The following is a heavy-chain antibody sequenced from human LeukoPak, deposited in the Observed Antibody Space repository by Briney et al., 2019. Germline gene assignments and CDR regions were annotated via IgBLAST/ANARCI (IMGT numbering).Heavy chain of an antibody. D-gene: IGHD4-17*01. J-gene: IGHJ4*02. CDR1: GYTFTGCY. CDR2: INPNSGGT. CDR3: ARDTVTSTYYFDY. Sequence: ASVKVSCKASGYTFTGCYMHGVRQAPGQGLEWMGWINPNSGGTNYAQKFQGRVTMTRDTSISTAYMELSRLRSDDTAVYYCARDTVTSTYYFDYWGQGTLVTVSS. V-gene: IGHV1-2*02.